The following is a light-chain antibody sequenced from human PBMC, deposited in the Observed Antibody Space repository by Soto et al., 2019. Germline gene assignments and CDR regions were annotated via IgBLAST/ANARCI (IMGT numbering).Light chain of an antibody. V-gene: IGKV1-5*03. J-gene: IGKJ4*01. CDR1: QSVSSW. Sequence: DIQMTQSPSSLSASVGDRVTITCRASQSVSSWLAWYQQKPGRAPKLLIYKASSLESGVPSTFSGSGSGTEFTLTISSLQPDEFATYYCQQYESFPLTFGGGTKVEIK. CDR3: QQYESFPLT. CDR2: KAS.